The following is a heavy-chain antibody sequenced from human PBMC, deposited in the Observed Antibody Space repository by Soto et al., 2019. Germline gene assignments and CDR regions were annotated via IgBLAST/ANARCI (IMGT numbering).Heavy chain of an antibody. V-gene: IGHV4-34*01. CDR3: ASVFFDPLSWYYYGMDV. CDR2: INHSGST. D-gene: IGHD3-16*02. CDR1: GGSFSGYY. Sequence: QVQLQQWGAGLLKPSETLSLTCAVYGGSFSGYYWSWIRQLPGKGLEWIGEINHSGSTNYNPSLKSRVTTSVDTSKNQFSLKLSSVTAADTAVYYCASVFFDPLSWYYYGMDVWGQVTTVTVSS. J-gene: IGHJ6*02.